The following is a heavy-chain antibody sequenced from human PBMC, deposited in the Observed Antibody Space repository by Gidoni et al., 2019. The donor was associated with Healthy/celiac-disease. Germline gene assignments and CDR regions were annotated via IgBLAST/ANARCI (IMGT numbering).Heavy chain of an antibody. Sequence: EVQLVESGGGLVQPGRSLRLSCAASGFTFDDYAMHWVRQAPGKGLEWVSGISWNSGSIAYADSVKGRFTISRDNAKNSLYLQMNSLRAEDTALYYCASSRPYGGNSPHWYFDLWGRGTLVTVSS. CDR2: ISWNSGSI. J-gene: IGHJ2*01. V-gene: IGHV3-9*01. CDR3: ASSRPYGGNSPHWYFDL. CDR1: GFTFDDYA. D-gene: IGHD4-17*01.